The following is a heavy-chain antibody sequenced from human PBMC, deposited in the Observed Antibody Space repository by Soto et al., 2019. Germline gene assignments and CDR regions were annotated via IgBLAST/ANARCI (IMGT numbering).Heavy chain of an antibody. Sequence: GASVKVSCKASGYTFTSYSMYWVRQAPGQRLECLGWINAGNGNTKYSQNFEGRVTLARDTSATTAYMDLSSLRSEDTAMYYCARDLAAGDFWGQGTLVTVSS. V-gene: IGHV1-3*01. CDR1: GYTFTSYS. CDR2: INAGNGNT. J-gene: IGHJ4*02. D-gene: IGHD6-13*01. CDR3: ARDLAAGDF.